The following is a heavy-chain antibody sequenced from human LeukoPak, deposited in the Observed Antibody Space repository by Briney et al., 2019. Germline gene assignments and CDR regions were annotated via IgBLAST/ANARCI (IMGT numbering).Heavy chain of an antibody. J-gene: IGHJ4*02. D-gene: IGHD3-9*01. CDR3: ARERIRYFDWSPDY. CDR2: IYYSGST. Sequence: SETLSLTCTVSGGSISSSSYYWGWIRQPPGKGLEWIGSIYYSGSTYYNPSLKSRVTISVDTSKNQFSLKLSSVTAADTAVYYCARERIRYFDWSPDYWGQGTLVTVSS. V-gene: IGHV4-39*07. CDR1: GGSISSSSYY.